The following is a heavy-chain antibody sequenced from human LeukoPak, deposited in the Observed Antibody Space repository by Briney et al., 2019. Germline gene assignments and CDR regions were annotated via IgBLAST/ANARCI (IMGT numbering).Heavy chain of an antibody. J-gene: IGHJ3*02. CDR1: GFTFSSYS. CDR2: ISSSSTI. D-gene: IGHD3-16*01. V-gene: IGHV3-48*04. CDR3: ARLSSWVFEI. Sequence: RPGGSLRLSCAASGFTFSSYSMNWVRQAPGKGLEWVAYISSSSTIYYADSVKGRFTISRDNAKNLLYLQMNSLRAEDTAVYFCARLSSWVFEIWGQGTMVTVSS.